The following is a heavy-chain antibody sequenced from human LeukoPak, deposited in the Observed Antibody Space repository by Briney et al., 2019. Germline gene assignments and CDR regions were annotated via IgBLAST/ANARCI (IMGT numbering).Heavy chain of an antibody. D-gene: IGHD6-6*01. CDR1: GGTFSSYA. CDR3: ARRGIAAPPRGYFDY. V-gene: IGHV1-69*13. CDR2: IIPIFGTA. Sequence: ASVKVSCKASGGTFSSYAISCVRQAPGQGLEWMGGIIPIFGTANYAQKFQGRVTITADESTSTAYMELSSLRSEDTAVYYCARRGIAAPPRGYFDYWGQGTLVTVSS. J-gene: IGHJ4*02.